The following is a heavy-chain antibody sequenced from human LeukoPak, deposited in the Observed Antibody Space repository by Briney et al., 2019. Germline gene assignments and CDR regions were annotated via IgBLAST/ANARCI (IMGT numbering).Heavy chain of an antibody. CDR1: GFTFSSYS. J-gene: IGHJ3*02. CDR3: ARGHDYGDYPGIVVVADAFDI. D-gene: IGHD4-17*01. Sequence: KAGGSLRLSCAASGFTFSSYSMNWVRQAPGKGLEWVSSISSSSSYIYYADSVKGRFTISRDNAKNSLYLQMNSLRAEDTAVYYCARGHDYGDYPGIVVVADAFDIWGQGTMVTVSS. CDR2: ISSSSSYI. V-gene: IGHV3-21*01.